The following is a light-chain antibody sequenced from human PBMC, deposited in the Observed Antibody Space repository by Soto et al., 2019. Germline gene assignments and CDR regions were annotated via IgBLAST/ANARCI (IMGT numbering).Light chain of an antibody. CDR3: QQYYDNRALT. CDR2: WAS. J-gene: IGKJ4*01. Sequence: DIVMTQSPDSLAVSLGERATINCKSSQSVLYSSNNKNYLAWYQQKPRQPPKLLIYWASTRESGVPDRFSGSGSVTDFTLTISSLQAEDVAVYYCQQYYDNRALTFGGGTKVEIK. V-gene: IGKV4-1*01. CDR1: QSVLYSSNNKNY.